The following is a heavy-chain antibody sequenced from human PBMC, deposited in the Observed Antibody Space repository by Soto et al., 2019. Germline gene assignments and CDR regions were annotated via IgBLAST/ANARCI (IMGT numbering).Heavy chain of an antibody. J-gene: IGHJ6*02. V-gene: IGHV1-2*02. CDR1: GYSFSDYF. CDR3: ARIKWGLNYYISMDV. D-gene: IGHD3-10*01. CDR2: INPKTAAT. Sequence: QLQLVQSGAEVKKSGASVKVSCKPSGYSFSDYFIQWVRQAPGQGLEWVAWINPKTAATNYAKKVHGRVSLTSDTSSATAYMELTRLRPDDTAVYYCARIKWGLNYYISMDVWCQGATVSVSS.